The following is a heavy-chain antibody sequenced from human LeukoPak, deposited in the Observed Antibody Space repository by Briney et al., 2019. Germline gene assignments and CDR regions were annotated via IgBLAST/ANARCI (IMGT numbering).Heavy chain of an antibody. CDR3: ARVRSSGWAANDAFDI. CDR1: GYTFTGYY. CDR2: INPNSGGT. Sequence: ASVKVSCKASGYTFTGYYMHWVRQAPGQGLEWMGWINPNSGGTNYAQKFQGRVTMTRDTSISTAYMELSRLRSDDTAVHYCARVRSSGWAANDAFDIWGQGTMVTVSS. D-gene: IGHD6-19*01. J-gene: IGHJ3*02. V-gene: IGHV1-2*02.